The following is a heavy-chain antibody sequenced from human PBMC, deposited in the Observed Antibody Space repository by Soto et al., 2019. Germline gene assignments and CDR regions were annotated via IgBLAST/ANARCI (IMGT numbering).Heavy chain of an antibody. Sequence: GGSLRLSCAASGFTFSSYGMHWVRQAPGKGLEWVAVISYDGSNKYYADSVKGRFTISRDNSKNTLYLQMNSLRAEDTAVYYCAKGPTVLDYWGQGTLVTVSS. V-gene: IGHV3-30*18. J-gene: IGHJ4*02. CDR1: GFTFSSYG. CDR3: AKGPTVLDY. D-gene: IGHD4-17*01. CDR2: ISYDGSNK.